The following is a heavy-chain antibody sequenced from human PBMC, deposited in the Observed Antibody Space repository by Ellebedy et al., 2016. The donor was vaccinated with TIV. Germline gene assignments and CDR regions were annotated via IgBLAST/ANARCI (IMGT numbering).Heavy chain of an antibody. D-gene: IGHD6-19*01. J-gene: IGHJ4*02. CDR3: AREITSSGCWDY. Sequence: GESLKISCAASGFTFSSYSMNWVRQAPGKGLEWVSFISDTTTTIYYADSVKGRFTISRDSAKNSLYLQMNSLRAEDTAIYYCAREITSSGCWDYWGQGTLVTVSS. V-gene: IGHV3-48*01. CDR1: GFTFSSYS. CDR2: ISDTTTTI.